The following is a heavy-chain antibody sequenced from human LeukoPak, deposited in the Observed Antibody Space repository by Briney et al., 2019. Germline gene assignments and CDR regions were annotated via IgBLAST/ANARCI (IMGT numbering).Heavy chain of an antibody. J-gene: IGHJ3*02. CDR1: GGSVSSGSYY. D-gene: IGHD5-24*01. V-gene: IGHV4-61*01. Sequence: SETLSLTCTVPGGSVSSGSYYWSWIRQPPGKGLEWIGYIYYSGSTNYNPSLKSRVTISVDTSKNQFSLKLSSVTAADTAVYYCARGDLSGGYNFPDAFDIWGQGTMVTVSS. CDR2: IYYSGST. CDR3: ARGDLSGGYNFPDAFDI.